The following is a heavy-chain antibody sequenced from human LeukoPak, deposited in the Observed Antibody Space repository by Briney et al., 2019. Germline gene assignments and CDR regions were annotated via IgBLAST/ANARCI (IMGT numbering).Heavy chain of an antibody. D-gene: IGHD6-19*01. Sequence: SETLSLTCTDSGGSISSYYWSWIRQPPGKGLEWIGYIYTSGSTNYNPSLKSRVTISVDTSKNQFSLKLSSVTAADTAVYYCARRNSSGWPYYYYYMDVWGKGTTVTVSS. CDR3: ARRNSSGWPYYYYYMDV. CDR2: IYTSGST. V-gene: IGHV4-4*09. CDR1: GGSISSYY. J-gene: IGHJ6*03.